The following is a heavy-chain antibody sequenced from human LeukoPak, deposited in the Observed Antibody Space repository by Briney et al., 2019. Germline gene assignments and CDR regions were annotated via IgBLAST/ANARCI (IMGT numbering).Heavy chain of an antibody. CDR3: ARHGGSYYSYFQH. J-gene: IGHJ1*01. V-gene: IGHV4-38-2*01. CDR1: GYSISSRYY. Sequence: ASETLSLTCAVSGYSISSRYYWGWIRQPPGRGLGWIGSIYHSGSTYYNPSLKSRVSISADTSKHQFSLKLSSVTAADTAVYYCARHGGSYYSYFQHWGQGTLVTVSS. CDR2: IYHSGST. D-gene: IGHD1-26*01.